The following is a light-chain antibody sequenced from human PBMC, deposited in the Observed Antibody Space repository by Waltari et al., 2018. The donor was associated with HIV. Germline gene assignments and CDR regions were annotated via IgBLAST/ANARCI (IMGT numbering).Light chain of an antibody. CDR3: AARDDSLNVWV. J-gene: IGLJ3*02. CDR1: TSNVGSNP. CDR2: SNN. Sequence: QSFLPQPTSASGTPGRRVVISCSGNTSNVGSNPVNWYRQVPGTAPKLLMFSNNQRPSGVTDRFSGSKSGTSASLAIKGLQSEDEADYYCAARDDSLNVWVFGGGTKLTVL. V-gene: IGLV1-44*01.